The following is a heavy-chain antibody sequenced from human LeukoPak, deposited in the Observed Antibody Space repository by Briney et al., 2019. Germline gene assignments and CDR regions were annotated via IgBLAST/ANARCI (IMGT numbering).Heavy chain of an antibody. D-gene: IGHD2-2*01. J-gene: IGHJ4*02. CDR2: INPNSGGT. Sequence: ASVKVSCKASGYTFTGYYMHWVRQALGQGLEWMGWINPNSGGTNYAQKFQGRVTMTRDTSISTAYMELSRLRSDDTAVYYCARSYIVVVPAAIGYWGQGTLVTVSS. CDR3: ARSYIVVVPAAIGY. CDR1: GYTFTGYY. V-gene: IGHV1-2*02.